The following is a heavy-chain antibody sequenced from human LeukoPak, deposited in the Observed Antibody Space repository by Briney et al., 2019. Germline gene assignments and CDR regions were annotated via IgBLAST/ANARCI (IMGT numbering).Heavy chain of an antibody. J-gene: IGHJ4*02. V-gene: IGHV3-11*06. Sequence: GGSLRLSCAASGFTFSDYSMTWIRQAPGKGLEWVSYITGSSSYTNYADSVKGRFTISRDNAENSLYLQMNSLRAEDTAVYYCARGHYYGSGPYVFWGQGTLVTVSS. D-gene: IGHD3-10*01. CDR1: GFTFSDYS. CDR2: ITGSSSYT. CDR3: ARGHYYGSGPYVF.